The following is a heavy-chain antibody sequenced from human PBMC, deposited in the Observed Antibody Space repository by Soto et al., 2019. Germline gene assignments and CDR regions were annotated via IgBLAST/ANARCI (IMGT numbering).Heavy chain of an antibody. D-gene: IGHD2-21*01. V-gene: IGHV1-69*01. CDR3: ARVVILGPSASTHYYDQMDV. CDR1: GGTFSNYA. Sequence: QVQLVQSGAEVRKPGSSVTVSCKAFGGTFSNYAISWVRQAPGQGLEWMGGIIPIVGTGSYAQKFQGRVTITSEEPTTTAYMELSSVRFEDTAVYYCARVVILGPSASTHYYDQMDVWGPGTTVTVSS. J-gene: IGHJ6*02. CDR2: IIPIVGTG.